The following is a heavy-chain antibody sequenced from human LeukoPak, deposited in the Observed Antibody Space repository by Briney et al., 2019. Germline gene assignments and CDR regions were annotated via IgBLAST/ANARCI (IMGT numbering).Heavy chain of an antibody. J-gene: IGHJ5*02. V-gene: IGHV4-39*01. CDR3: ARYSSTAGWLDP. D-gene: IGHD6-13*01. CDR2: IHYSGTT. CDR1: GGSISSSYHY. Sequence: SETLSLTCTVSGGSISSSYHYWAWILQPPEKGLEWIGTIHYSGTTYSDPSLKSRVTISVDTSKNQFSLRLTSVTAADTGIYYCARYSSTAGWLDPWGQGTLVTVSS.